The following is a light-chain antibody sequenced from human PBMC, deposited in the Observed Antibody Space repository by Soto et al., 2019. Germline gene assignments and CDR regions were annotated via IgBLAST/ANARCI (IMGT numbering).Light chain of an antibody. Sequence: QSALTQPASASGSPGQSVTISCTGTSSDVGGYNYVSWYQQYPGRAPKLMIYEVTKRPSGVPDRFSGSKSGNTASLTVSGLQAEDEADYYCSSYAASNNFYFVFGGGTQLTVL. CDR1: SSDVGGYNY. J-gene: IGLJ3*02. V-gene: IGLV2-8*01. CDR3: SSYAASNNFYFV. CDR2: EVT.